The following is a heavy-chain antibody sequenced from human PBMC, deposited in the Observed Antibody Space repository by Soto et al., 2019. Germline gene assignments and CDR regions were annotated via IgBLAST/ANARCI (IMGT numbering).Heavy chain of an antibody. D-gene: IGHD1-7*01. Sequence: QVQLQESGPGLVKPSQTLSLTCAISGDSVSSNSAAWNWIRLSPSRGLEWLARTYYRSGWYNDYAVSVRIRIPVNTYTSKNQFSLQLTSVTPEDTAVYYCAGTTSHQWYYMDVWGKGTTVTVSS. J-gene: IGHJ6*03. CDR2: TYYRSGWYN. V-gene: IGHV6-1*01. CDR1: GDSVSSNSAA. CDR3: AGTTSHQWYYMDV.